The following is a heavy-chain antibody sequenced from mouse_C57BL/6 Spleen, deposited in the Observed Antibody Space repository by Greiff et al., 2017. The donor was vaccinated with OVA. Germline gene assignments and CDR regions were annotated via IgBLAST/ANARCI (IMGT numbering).Heavy chain of an antibody. Sequence: QVQLQQSGPELVKPGASVKISCKASGYAFSSSWMNWVKQRPGKGLEWIGRIYPGDGDTNYNGKFKGKATLTADKSSSTAYMQLSSLTSEDSAVYFCARSSLTGLVFAYWGQGTLVTVSA. D-gene: IGHD4-1*01. CDR1: GYAFSSSW. CDR3: ARSSLTGLVFAY. CDR2: IYPGDGDT. J-gene: IGHJ3*01. V-gene: IGHV1-82*01.